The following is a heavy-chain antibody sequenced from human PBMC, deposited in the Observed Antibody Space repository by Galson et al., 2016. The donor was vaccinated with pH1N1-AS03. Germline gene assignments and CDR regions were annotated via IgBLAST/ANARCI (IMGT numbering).Heavy chain of an antibody. CDR2: INKDGSEK. CDR1: GFSLSNYW. D-gene: IGHD3-10*01. CDR3: ARVPRGPWRFDY. J-gene: IGHJ4*02. Sequence: SLRLSCAVSGFSLSNYWMTWVRQAPGKGLEWVANINKDGSEKSYVDSVKGRFTISRDTAKNSVFLQMNSVRVEDRAVYYCARVPRGPWRFDYWGQGTLVTVSS. V-gene: IGHV3-7*01.